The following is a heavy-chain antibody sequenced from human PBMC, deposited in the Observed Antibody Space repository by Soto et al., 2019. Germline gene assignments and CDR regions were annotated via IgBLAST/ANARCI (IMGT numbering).Heavy chain of an antibody. D-gene: IGHD5-12*01. CDR2: IYWDDDK. Sequence: QITLKESGHTLVKPTQTLTLTCTFSGFSLSTSGVGVGWIRQPPGKALEWLALIYWDDDKRYSPSLKSRLTITKDTSKNQVVLTMTNMDPVDTATYYCARNSGYDYYFDYWGQGTLVTVSS. CDR3: ARNSGYDYYFDY. J-gene: IGHJ4*02. V-gene: IGHV2-5*02. CDR1: GFSLSTSGVG.